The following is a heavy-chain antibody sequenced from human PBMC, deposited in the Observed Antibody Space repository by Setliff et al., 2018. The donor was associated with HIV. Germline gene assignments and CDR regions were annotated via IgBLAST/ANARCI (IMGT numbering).Heavy chain of an antibody. D-gene: IGHD3-9*01. Sequence: AASVKVSCKASGYTFIDYYIHWVQQAPGKGLEWMGHVNPEDGETIYADKFQDRVTIAADTSTDTAYMELSSLRSEDTAVYYCATLSDYDILSLDLWGQGTLVTVSS. CDR3: ATLSDYDILSLDL. V-gene: IGHV1-69-2*01. CDR2: VNPEDGET. CDR1: GYTFIDYY. J-gene: IGHJ5*02.